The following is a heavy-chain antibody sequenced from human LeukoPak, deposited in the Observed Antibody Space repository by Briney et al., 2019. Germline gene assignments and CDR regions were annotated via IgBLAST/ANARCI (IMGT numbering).Heavy chain of an antibody. Sequence: GGSLRLSCAASGFTFSSYAMSWVRQAPGKGLEWVSAISGSGDSTYYADSVKGRFTISRDNSKNTLYLQMNSLRAEDTAVYYCAKGGLRGPMGYWGQGTLVTVSS. V-gene: IGHV3-23*01. CDR2: ISGSGDST. CDR3: AKGGLRGPMGY. D-gene: IGHD5-12*01. CDR1: GFTFSSYA. J-gene: IGHJ4*02.